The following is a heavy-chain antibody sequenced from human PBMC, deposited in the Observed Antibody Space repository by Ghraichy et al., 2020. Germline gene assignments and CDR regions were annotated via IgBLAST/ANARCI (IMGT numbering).Heavy chain of an antibody. V-gene: IGHV4-39*01. J-gene: IGHJ4*02. CDR3: ARRWGKTYYDSSGYSAPRFDY. D-gene: IGHD3-22*01. Sequence: SETLSLTCTVSGGSISTNNYYWGWIRKPPGKGLEWIGHIYYSGSTNYNPSLKSRVTISVDTSKNQVSLNLSSLTAADTAVYYCARRWGKTYYDSSGYSAPRFDYWGQGILVTVSS. CDR1: GGSISTNNYY. CDR2: IYYSGST.